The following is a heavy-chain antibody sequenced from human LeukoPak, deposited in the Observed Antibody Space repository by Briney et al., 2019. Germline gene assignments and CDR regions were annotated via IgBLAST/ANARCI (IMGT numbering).Heavy chain of an antibody. J-gene: IGHJ3*02. V-gene: IGHV3-30-3*01. CDR1: GFTFVNYG. CDR3: ARDPLDISRWTNAFDI. CDR2: ISYNGNQ. D-gene: IGHD2-2*03. Sequence: GGSLRLSCAASGFTFVNYGFHWVRQAPVKALEWVAFISYNGNQKYGDSVKGRFTISRDNSKNTLYLQVNGLRPEDTAVYYCARDPLDISRWTNAFDIWGQGTMVTVSS.